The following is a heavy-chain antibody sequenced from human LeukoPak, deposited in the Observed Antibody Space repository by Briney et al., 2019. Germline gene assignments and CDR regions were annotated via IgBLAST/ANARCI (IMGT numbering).Heavy chain of an antibody. CDR3: ARGDTDILTGIGAYNWFDP. D-gene: IGHD3-9*01. Sequence: ASVKVSCKASGYTFTSYDINWVRQATGQGLEWMGWMNPNSGNTGYAQKFQGRVTMTRNTSISTAYMELSSLRSEDTAVYYCARGDTDILTGIGAYNWFDPWGQGTLVTVSS. CDR1: GYTFTSYD. J-gene: IGHJ5*02. CDR2: MNPNSGNT. V-gene: IGHV1-8*01.